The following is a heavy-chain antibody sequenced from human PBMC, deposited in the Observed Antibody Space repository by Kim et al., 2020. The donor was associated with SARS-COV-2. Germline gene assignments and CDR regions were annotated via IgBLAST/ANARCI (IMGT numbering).Heavy chain of an antibody. J-gene: IGHJ3*02. CDR1: GFTFSSYG. D-gene: IGHD3-3*01. V-gene: IGHV3-30*18. Sequence: GGSLRLSCAASGFTFSSYGMHWVRQAPGKGLEWVAVISYDGSNKYYADSVKGRFTISRDNSKNTLYLQMNSLRAEDTAVYYCANGVTIFGVAPNDAFDIWGKGTMVTVSS. CDR2: ISYDGSNK. CDR3: ANGVTIFGVAPNDAFDI.